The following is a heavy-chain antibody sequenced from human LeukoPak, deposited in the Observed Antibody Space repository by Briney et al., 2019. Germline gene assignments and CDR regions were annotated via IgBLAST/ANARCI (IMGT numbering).Heavy chain of an antibody. CDR3: ARDHRYCSSTSCFRRGYNWFDP. CDR1: GGSISSGSYY. D-gene: IGHD2-2*01. Sequence: SQTLSLTCTVSGGSISSGSYYWSWIRQPAGKGLEWIGRIYTSGSTNYNPSLKSRVTISVYTSKNQFSLKLSSVTAADTAVYYCARDHRYCSSTSCFRRGYNWFDPWGQGTLVTVSS. V-gene: IGHV4-61*02. J-gene: IGHJ5*02. CDR2: IYTSGST.